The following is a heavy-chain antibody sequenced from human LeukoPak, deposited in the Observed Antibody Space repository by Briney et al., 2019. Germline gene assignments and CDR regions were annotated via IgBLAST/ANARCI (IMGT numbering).Heavy chain of an antibody. Sequence: SETLSLTCTVSGGSIRTHYWTWIRQPPGKGLEWIGYVHYSGVTNYNPSLGIRVTISLDTSKSQFSLELRSVTAADTAVYYCARDQSEFDYWGQGTLVTVSS. CDR1: GGSIRTHY. V-gene: IGHV4-59*11. CDR3: ARDQSEFDY. CDR2: VHYSGVT. J-gene: IGHJ4*02.